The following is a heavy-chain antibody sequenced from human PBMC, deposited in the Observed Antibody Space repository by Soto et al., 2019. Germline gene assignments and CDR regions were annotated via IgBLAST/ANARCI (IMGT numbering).Heavy chain of an antibody. CDR1: GFTFSSYG. D-gene: IGHD3-10*01. V-gene: IGHV3-23*01. Sequence: GGSLRLSCAASGFTFSSYGMSWVRQAPGTGLGWVSAISASGDRTYYADSVKGRFTISRDNSKNTLYLQMNSLRAEDTAVYYCAKDRGSGSGDYDGMDVWGQGTTVTVSS. CDR2: ISASGDRT. CDR3: AKDRGSGSGDYDGMDV. J-gene: IGHJ6*02.